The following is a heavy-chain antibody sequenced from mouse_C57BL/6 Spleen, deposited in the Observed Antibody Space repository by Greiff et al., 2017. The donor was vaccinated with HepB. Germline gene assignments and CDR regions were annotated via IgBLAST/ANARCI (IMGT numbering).Heavy chain of an antibody. Sequence: QVQLQQPGAELVMPGASVKLSCKASGYTFTSYWMHWVKQRPGQGLEWIGEIDPSDSYTNYNQKFKGKSTLTVDKSSSTAYMQLSSLTSEDSAVYYCARKKGLFDYFDYWGQGTTLTVSS. D-gene: IGHD6-5*01. V-gene: IGHV1-69*01. CDR1: GYTFTSYW. CDR2: IDPSDSYT. CDR3: ARKKGLFDYFDY. J-gene: IGHJ2*01.